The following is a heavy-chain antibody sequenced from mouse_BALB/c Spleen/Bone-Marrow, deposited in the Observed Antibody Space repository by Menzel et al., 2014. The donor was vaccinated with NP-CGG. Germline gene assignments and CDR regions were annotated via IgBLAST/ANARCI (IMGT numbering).Heavy chain of an antibody. CDR3: AREYYGSSGYFDV. V-gene: IGHV1-7*01. D-gene: IGHD1-1*01. CDR2: INPSTGYT. CDR1: GYTFTSYW. J-gene: IGHJ1*01. Sequence: VKLMESGAGLAKPGASVKMSCKASGYTFTSYWMHWVKQRPGQGLEWIGYINPSTGYTEYNQKFKDKATLTADKSSSTAYMQLSSLTSEDSAVYYCAREYYGSSGYFDVWGAGTTVTVSS.